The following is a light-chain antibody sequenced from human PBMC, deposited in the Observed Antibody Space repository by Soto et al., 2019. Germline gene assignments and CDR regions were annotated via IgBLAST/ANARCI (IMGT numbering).Light chain of an antibody. CDR1: QSVSSY. CDR3: QQRSNWPPS. J-gene: IGKJ2*01. Sequence: EIVLTQSPATLSLSPGERATLSCRASQSVSSYLAWYQHKPGQAPRLLIYDASNRATGIPARFSGSGSGTDFTLTISRLEPEDFAVYYCQQRSNWPPSFGQGTKLEIK. CDR2: DAS. V-gene: IGKV3-11*01.